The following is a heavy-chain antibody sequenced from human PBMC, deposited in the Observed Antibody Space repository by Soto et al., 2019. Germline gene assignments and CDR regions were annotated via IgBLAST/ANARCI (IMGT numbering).Heavy chain of an antibody. CDR2: IIPIFGTP. D-gene: IGHD3-16*02. V-gene: IGHV1-69*06. J-gene: IGHJ5*02. CDR1: GGTFSSYG. Sequence: SVKVSCKASGGTFSSYGISWMRQAPGQVLEWMGVIIPIFGTPNYAQKFQGRVTITADKSASTADMELSSLRSEDTSVYDCGRDYPSPGWFDPWCPGTVVTVAS. CDR3: GRDYPSPGWFDP.